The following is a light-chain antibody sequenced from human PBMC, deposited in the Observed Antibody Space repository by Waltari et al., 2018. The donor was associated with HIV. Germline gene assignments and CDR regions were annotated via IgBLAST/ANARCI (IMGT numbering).Light chain of an antibody. CDR1: SGSVSTGYY. Sequence: QTVVTQEPSFSVSPGGTVTLTCGLSSGSVSTGYYPSWYQQTPGQAPRTLIYSTNTRSSGVPDRFSGSILGNKAALTITGAQADVESDYYCVLYMGSGIRVFGGGTKLTVL. J-gene: IGLJ3*02. CDR3: VLYMGSGIRV. CDR2: STN. V-gene: IGLV8-61*01.